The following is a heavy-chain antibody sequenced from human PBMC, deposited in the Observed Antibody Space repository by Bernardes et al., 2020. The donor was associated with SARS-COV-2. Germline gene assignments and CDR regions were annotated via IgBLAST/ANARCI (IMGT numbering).Heavy chain of an antibody. CDR2: VSGSSSDI. CDR1: GFTFSSYT. Sequence: GGSLRLSCATSGFTFSSYTMNWVRKIPAKGLEWVASVSGSSSDINYADSVKGRFTISRDNANNSLFLQMHNLRVEDTAVYYCATNPGLVVDSWGQGTRVTVSS. V-gene: IGHV3-21*01. D-gene: IGHD3-16*01. J-gene: IGHJ5*01. CDR3: ATNPGLVVDS.